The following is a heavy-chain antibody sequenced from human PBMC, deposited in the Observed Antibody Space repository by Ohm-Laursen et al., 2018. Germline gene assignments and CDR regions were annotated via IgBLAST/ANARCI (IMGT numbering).Heavy chain of an antibody. CDR3: AGYQSGRSLSDS. V-gene: IGHV3-48*01. CDR2: ISGTSATI. Sequence: SLRLSCTASGFTLSSYDMNWVRQAPGKGLEWVSCISGTSATIYYADSVKGRFNISRDNAKNSLYLQMDSLRAEDTAVYYCAGYQSGRSLSDSWGQGTLVTVSS. J-gene: IGHJ4*02. CDR1: GFTLSSYD. D-gene: IGHD2-2*01.